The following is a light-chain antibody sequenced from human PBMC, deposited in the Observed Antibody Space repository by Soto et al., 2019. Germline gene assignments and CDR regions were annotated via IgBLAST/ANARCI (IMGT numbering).Light chain of an antibody. Sequence: DIQMTQSPSSLSASVGDRVTITCGASESIDTYLNWYQQKPGTAPKLLIYAASSLQSGFPSSFSGRGSATELTLTIRRLQPADFATSYCQQSYSTPLYTFGQGTKVDIK. J-gene: IGKJ2*01. CDR2: AAS. V-gene: IGKV1-39*01. CDR3: QQSYSTPLYT. CDR1: ESIDTY.